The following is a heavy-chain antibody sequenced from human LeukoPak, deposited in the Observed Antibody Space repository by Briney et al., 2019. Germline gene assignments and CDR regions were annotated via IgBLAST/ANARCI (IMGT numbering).Heavy chain of an antibody. V-gene: IGHV1-69*05. CDR1: GGTFSSYA. J-gene: IGHJ1*01. D-gene: IGHD4-17*01. Sequence: SVKVSCKASGGTFSSYAISWVRQAPGQGLEWMGRIIPIFGTANYAQKFQGRVTITTDESTSTAYMELSSLRSEDTAVYYCASPLTTVTTGYIQHWGQGTLVTVSS. CDR3: ASPLTTVTTGYIQH. CDR2: IIPIFGTA.